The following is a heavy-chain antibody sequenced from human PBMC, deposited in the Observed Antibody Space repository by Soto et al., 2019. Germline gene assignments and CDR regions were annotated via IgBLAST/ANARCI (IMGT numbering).Heavy chain of an antibody. V-gene: IGHV3-48*02. D-gene: IGHD6-25*01. CDR3: ARFFGSGFDY. Sequence: PGGSLRLSCAASGFVFSNSGMNWVRQAPGKGLEWVAHISTSGATRYYADSVKGRFTISRDNAKTSLYLQMDSLRNEDTAVYYCARFFGSGFDYWGQGTLVTVSS. CDR2: ISTSGATR. J-gene: IGHJ4*02. CDR1: GFVFSNSG.